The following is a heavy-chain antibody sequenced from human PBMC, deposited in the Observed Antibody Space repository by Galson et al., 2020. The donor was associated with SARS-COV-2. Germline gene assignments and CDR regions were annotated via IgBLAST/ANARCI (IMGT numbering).Heavy chain of an antibody. J-gene: IGHJ4*02. CDR2: IRADNGDT. CDR1: GYTFSNLG. CDR3: ARGPDRYFGAGSYYAFGY. D-gene: IGHD3-10*01. Sequence: GESLKISCKASGYTFSNLGITWVRQAPGQGLEWMGWIRADNGDTNYAQSLQGRVAMTTDTSTTTVYMELRSLRSDDTAVYYCARGPDRYFGAGSYYAFGYWGQGTLVTVSS. V-gene: IGHV1-18*01.